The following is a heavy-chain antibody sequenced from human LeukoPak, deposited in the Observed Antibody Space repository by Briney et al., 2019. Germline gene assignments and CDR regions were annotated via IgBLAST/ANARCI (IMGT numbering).Heavy chain of an antibody. D-gene: IGHD2-2*01. CDR3: ARFSHCSSTSCYVFDY. CDR1: CASMSNYY. CDR2: IYHSGTTYSGST. Sequence: PSETLSNTCDVSCASMSNYYWVWIRQPPGKGLECIGSIYHSGTTYSGSTYYNPSLKSRVTISVDTSKNPSSLKLSSVTAADTAVYYCARFSHCSSTSCYVFDYWGQGTLVTVSS. V-gene: IGHV4-39*01. J-gene: IGHJ4*02.